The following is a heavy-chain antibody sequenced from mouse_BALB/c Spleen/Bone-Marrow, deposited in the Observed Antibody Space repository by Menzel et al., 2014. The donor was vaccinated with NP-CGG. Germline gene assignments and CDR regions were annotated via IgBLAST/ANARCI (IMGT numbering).Heavy chain of an antibody. D-gene: IGHD2-4*01. J-gene: IGHJ1*01. V-gene: IGHV7-3*02. Sequence: EVKLVESGGGLVQPGGSLRLSCATSGFTFTDYYMSWVRQPPGKALEWLGFIRNKGKGYTTEYSASVKGRFTISRDNSQSILYLQMNTLRAEDSATYYCARDTNYDIYWYFDVWGAGTTVTVSS. CDR3: ARDTNYDIYWYFDV. CDR1: GFTFTDYY. CDR2: IRNKGKGYTT.